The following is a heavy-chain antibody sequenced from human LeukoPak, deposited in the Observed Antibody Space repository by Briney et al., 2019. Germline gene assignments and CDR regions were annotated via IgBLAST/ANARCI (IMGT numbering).Heavy chain of an antibody. D-gene: IGHD3-3*01. CDR2: INHSGST. Sequence: SETLSLTCAVHGGSFSGYYWSWIRQPPGKGLEWIGEINHSGSTNYNPSLKSRVTISVDTSKNQFSPKLSSVTAADTAVYYCARGRSYYDFWSGYSSTYYYYYMDVWGKGTTVTVSS. CDR3: ARGRSYYDFWSGYSSTYYYYYMDV. CDR1: GGSFSGYY. V-gene: IGHV4-34*01. J-gene: IGHJ6*03.